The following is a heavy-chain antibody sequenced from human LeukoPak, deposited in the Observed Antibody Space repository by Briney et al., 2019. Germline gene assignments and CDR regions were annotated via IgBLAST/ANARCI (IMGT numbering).Heavy chain of an antibody. CDR3: ARGYCSGGSCYLDY. D-gene: IGHD2-15*01. V-gene: IGHV4-59*08. Sequence: PSETLSLTCTVSGGSISSYYWSWIRQPPGKGLEWIGYIYYSGSTNYNPSLKSRVTISVDTSKNQFSLKPSSVTAADTAVYYCARGYCSGGSCYLDYWGQGTLVTVSS. CDR2: IYYSGST. CDR1: GGSISSYY. J-gene: IGHJ4*02.